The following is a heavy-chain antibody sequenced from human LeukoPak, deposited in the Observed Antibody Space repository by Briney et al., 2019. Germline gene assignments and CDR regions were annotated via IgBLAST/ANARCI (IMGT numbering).Heavy chain of an antibody. V-gene: IGHV1-3*01. CDR1: GYTFTNYA. D-gene: IGHD1-14*01. CDR2: INAGHGNT. J-gene: IGHJ4*02. CDR3: ARGAGFAEPLPEY. Sequence: ASVKVSCKASGYTFTNYAIQWVRQVPGQRLEWMGWINAGHGNTKYSQKLQGRVTITRGTSASTAYMELSSLRSEDTAVYYCARGAGFAEPLPEYWGQGTLLTVSS.